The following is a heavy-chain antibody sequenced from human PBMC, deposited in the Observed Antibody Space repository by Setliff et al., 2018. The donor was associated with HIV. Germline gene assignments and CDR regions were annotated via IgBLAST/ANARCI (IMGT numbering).Heavy chain of an antibody. D-gene: IGHD2-2*01. CDR1: GYTFTQYP. V-gene: IGHV1-3*04. J-gene: IGHJ5*02. CDR2: INTGNGNT. Sequence: ASVKVSCKASGYTFTQYPMHWVRQAPGQRPEWMGWINTGNGNTKYSQKFQDRVTITRDTSADTVYMELNSLRSEDTAVYYCARDRCNSVSCYLYNWFDPWGQGTLVTVSS. CDR3: ARDRCNSVSCYLYNWFDP.